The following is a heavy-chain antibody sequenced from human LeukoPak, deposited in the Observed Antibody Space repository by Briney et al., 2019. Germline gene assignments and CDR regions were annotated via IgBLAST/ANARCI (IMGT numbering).Heavy chain of an antibody. CDR3: ARGRGVYARDFDY. CDR1: GGSISSSSYY. CDR2: IYYSGST. Sequence: SETLSLTCTVSGGSISSSSYYWGWIRQPPGKGLEWIGSIYYSGSTYYNPSLKSRVTISVDTSKNQFSLKLSSVTAADTAVYYCARGRGVYARDFDYWGQGTLVTVSS. J-gene: IGHJ4*02. V-gene: IGHV4-39*01. D-gene: IGHD2-8*01.